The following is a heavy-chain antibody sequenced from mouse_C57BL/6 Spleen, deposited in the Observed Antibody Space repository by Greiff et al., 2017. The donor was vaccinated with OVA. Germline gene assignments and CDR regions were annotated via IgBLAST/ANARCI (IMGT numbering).Heavy chain of an antibody. V-gene: IGHV1-82*01. CDR3: AREGLLLPFFDY. Sequence: QVQLQQSGPELVKPGASVKISCKASGYAFSSSWMNWVKQRPGKGREWIGRIYPGDGDTNYNGKFKGKATLTADKSSSTAYMQLSSLTSEDSAVYFCAREGLLLPFFDYWGQGTTLTVSS. CDR1: GYAFSSSW. D-gene: IGHD1-1*01. CDR2: IYPGDGDT. J-gene: IGHJ2*01.